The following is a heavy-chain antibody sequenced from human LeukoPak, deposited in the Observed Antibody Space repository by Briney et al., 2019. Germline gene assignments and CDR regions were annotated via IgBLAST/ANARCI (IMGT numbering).Heavy chain of an antibody. Sequence: SETLSLTCTVSGGSISSYYWSWIRQPPGKGLEWIGYIYYSGSTNYNPSLKSRVTISVDTSKNQFSLKLSSVTAADTAVYYCARGNGGGYSYYFYGMDVWGQGTTVSVSS. V-gene: IGHV4-59*01. CDR3: ARGNGGGYSYYFYGMDV. J-gene: IGHJ6*02. CDR1: GGSISSYY. D-gene: IGHD2-21*02. CDR2: IYYSGST.